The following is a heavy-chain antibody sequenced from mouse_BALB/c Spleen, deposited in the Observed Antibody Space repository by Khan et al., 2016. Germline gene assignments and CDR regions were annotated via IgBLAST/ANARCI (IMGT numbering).Heavy chain of an antibody. CDR3: TRVDTTGYAWFAY. D-gene: IGHD3-2*01. J-gene: IGHJ3*01. V-gene: IGHV1-5*01. CDR1: DYTFSSYW. Sequence: EVQLKQSGTVLARPGASVKMSCKASDYTFSSYWMHWVKQRPGQGLEWIGVIYPGNSDATYNQNFKGKAELTAVTSTSTAYMELSSLTNEDSAVYYCTRVDTTGYAWFAYWGQGTLVTVSA. CDR2: IYPGNSDA.